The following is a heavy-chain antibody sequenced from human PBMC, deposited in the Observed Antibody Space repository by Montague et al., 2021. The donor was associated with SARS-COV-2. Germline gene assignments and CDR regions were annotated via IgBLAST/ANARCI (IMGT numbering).Heavy chain of an antibody. Sequence: SETLSLTCTVSGGSISSQTSCWGWVRLPPGKGLEWIGGICYSGMAHYTPSLKSRLIISLDTSKTHVSLKLRSVTAADTAVYYCASTVDYYAHFDSWGQGTLVSVSS. CDR3: ASTVDYYAHFDS. D-gene: IGHD3-22*01. J-gene: IGHJ4*02. V-gene: IGHV4-39*07. CDR1: GGSISSQTSC. CDR2: ICYSGMA.